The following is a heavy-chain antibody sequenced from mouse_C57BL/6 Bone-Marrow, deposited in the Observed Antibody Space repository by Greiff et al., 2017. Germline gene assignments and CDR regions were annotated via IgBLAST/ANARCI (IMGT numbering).Heavy chain of an antibody. J-gene: IGHJ2*01. Sequence: VQLQQPGAELVMPGASVKLSCKASGYTFTSYWMHWVKQRPGQGLEWIGEIDPSDSYTNYNQKFKGKSTLTVDKSSSTAYMQLSSLTSEDSAVYYCARWDDYSNYFDYWGQGTTLTVSS. CDR1: GYTFTSYW. V-gene: IGHV1-69*01. CDR2: IDPSDSYT. CDR3: ARWDDYSNYFDY. D-gene: IGHD2-5*01.